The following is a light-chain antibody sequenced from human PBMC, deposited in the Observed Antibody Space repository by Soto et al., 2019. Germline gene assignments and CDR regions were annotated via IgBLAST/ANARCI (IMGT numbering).Light chain of an antibody. V-gene: IGKV3-11*01. CDR3: QQRSNWPPSIT. CDR2: DAS. CDR1: PSVSSY. J-gene: IGKJ5*01. Sequence: IFVTPSPAPVVFSPGEKATLSRRASPSVSSYLAWYQQKPGQAPRLLIYDASNRATGIPARFSGSGSGTDFTLTISSLEPEDFAVYYCQQRSNWPPSITFGQGTRLAIK.